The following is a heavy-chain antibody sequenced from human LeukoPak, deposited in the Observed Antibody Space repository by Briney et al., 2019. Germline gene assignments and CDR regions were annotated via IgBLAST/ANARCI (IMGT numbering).Heavy chain of an antibody. D-gene: IGHD4-23*01. CDR2: ISSSSSYI. CDR3: AREAPDGGNSGLGY. Sequence: GGSLRLSCAASGFTFSSYSMNCVRQAPGKGLEWVSSISSSSSYIYYADSVKGRFTISRDNAKNSLYLQMNSLRAEDTAVYYCAREAPDGGNSGLGYWGQGTLVTVSS. J-gene: IGHJ4*02. V-gene: IGHV3-21*01. CDR1: GFTFSSYS.